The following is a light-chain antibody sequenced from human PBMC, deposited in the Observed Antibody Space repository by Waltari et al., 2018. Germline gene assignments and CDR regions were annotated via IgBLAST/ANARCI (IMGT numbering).Light chain of an antibody. CDR2: DVS. CDR1: NSDVGDFDF. V-gene: IGLV2-14*03. Sequence: QSALTQPASVSGSPGQSITLSCTGTNSDVGDFDFVSWYHKPPAEAPKLLVYDVSNRPSGVSHRFSCCKSGNTASLTISGLQAEDEADYYCSSYTASRALEVLFGGGTKLAVL. CDR3: SSYTASRALEVL. J-gene: IGLJ2*01.